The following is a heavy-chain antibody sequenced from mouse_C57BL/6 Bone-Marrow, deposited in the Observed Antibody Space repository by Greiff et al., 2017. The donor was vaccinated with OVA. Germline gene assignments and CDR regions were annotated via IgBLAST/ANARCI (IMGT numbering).Heavy chain of an antibody. CDR1: GYTFTSYW. J-gene: IGHJ3*01. D-gene: IGHD2-4*01. Sequence: QVQLKESGAELAKPGASVKLSCKASGYTFTSYWMHWVKQRPGQGLEWIGYINPSSGYTKYNQKFKDKATLTADNSSSTAYMQLSSLTYEDSAVYYCAKKGYDYDVAWFDYWGQGTLVTVSA. CDR3: AKKGYDYDVAWFDY. CDR2: INPSSGYT. V-gene: IGHV1-7*01.